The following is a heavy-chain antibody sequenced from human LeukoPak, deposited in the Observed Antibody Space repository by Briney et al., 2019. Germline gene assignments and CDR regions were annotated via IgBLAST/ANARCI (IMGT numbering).Heavy chain of an antibody. CDR1: GFTFSSYA. Sequence: EAGGSLRLSCAASGFTFSSYAMSWVRQAPGKGLEWVSAISGSGGSTYYADSVKGRFTISRDNSKNTLYLQMNSLRAEDTAVYYCAKAISSIAARCYDYWGQGTLVTVSS. CDR3: AKAISSIAARCYDY. CDR2: ISGSGGST. V-gene: IGHV3-23*01. D-gene: IGHD6-6*01. J-gene: IGHJ4*02.